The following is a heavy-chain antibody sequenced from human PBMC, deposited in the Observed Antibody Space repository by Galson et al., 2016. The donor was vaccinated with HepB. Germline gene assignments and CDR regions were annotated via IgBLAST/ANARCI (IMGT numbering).Heavy chain of an antibody. CDR2: ISFDGLNK. D-gene: IGHD2-15*01. J-gene: IGHJ6*02. Sequence: SLRLSCAAPGFTFSHYGMHWVRQAPGKGLEWLSFISFDGLNKVFADSVKGRFTISRDNSNNLLYLQLDSLRYEDTAVYFCARVDTPQTNFYFYALDVWGQGTTVTVSS. CDR3: ARVDTPQTNFYFYALDV. V-gene: IGHV3-30*03. CDR1: GFTFSHYG.